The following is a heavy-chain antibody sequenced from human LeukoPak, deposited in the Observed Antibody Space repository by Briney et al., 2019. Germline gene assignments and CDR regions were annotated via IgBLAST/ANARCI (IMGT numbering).Heavy chain of an antibody. V-gene: IGHV3-30-3*01. D-gene: IGHD2-21*02. Sequence: PGGSLRLSCAASGFTFSSYAMHWVRQAPGKGLEWVAVISYDGSNKYYADSVKGRFTISRDNSKNTLYLQMNSLRAEDTAVYYCARESAVVVTAAADYWGQGTLVTVSS. J-gene: IGHJ4*02. CDR2: ISYDGSNK. CDR1: GFTFSSYA. CDR3: ARESAVVVTAAADY.